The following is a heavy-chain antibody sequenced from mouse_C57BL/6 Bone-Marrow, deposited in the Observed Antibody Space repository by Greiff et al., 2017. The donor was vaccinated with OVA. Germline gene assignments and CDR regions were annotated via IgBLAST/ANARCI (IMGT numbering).Heavy chain of an antibody. CDR2: INPNTGGT. J-gene: IGHJ1*03. CDR3: ESTDGYYAYWYFDV. D-gene: IGHD2-3*01. Sequence: EVQLQQSGPELVQPGASVKISCKASGYTFTDYYMNWVKQSHGKSLEWIGDINPNTGGTSSNQKFNGKATLTVATSSSTAYMELRSLTSEDSAVYYGESTDGYYAYWYFDVWGTGTTVTVSS. V-gene: IGHV1-26*01. CDR1: GYTFTDYY.